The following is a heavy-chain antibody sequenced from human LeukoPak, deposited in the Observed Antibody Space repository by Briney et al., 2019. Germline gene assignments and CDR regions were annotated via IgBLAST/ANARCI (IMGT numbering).Heavy chain of an antibody. D-gene: IGHD3-3*01. CDR1: GYSFTSYW. CDR2: IYPGDSDT. Sequence: GESLKISCKGSGYSFTSYWIGWVRQMPGKDLEWMGIIYPGDSDTRYSPSFQGQVTISADKSISTAYLQWSSLKASDTAMYYCARTYYDFWSGYSPFDYWGQGTLVTVSS. CDR3: ARTYYDFWSGYSPFDY. V-gene: IGHV5-51*01. J-gene: IGHJ4*02.